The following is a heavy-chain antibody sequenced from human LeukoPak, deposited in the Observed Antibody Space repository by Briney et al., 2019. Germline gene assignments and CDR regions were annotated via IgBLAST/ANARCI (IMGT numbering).Heavy chain of an antibody. Sequence: PSETLTLTCTVSGGSVSRGSYYWSWIRQPPGKGLEWIGYIYYSGSTNSNPSLKSRVTISVDTSKNQFSLKLSPVTAADTAVYYCATEGVAGLDYWGQGTLVTVSS. D-gene: IGHD6-19*01. CDR2: IYYSGST. CDR1: GGSVSRGSYY. V-gene: IGHV4-61*01. CDR3: ATEGVAGLDY. J-gene: IGHJ4*02.